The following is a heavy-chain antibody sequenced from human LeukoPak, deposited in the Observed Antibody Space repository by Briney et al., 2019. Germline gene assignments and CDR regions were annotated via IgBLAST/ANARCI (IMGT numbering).Heavy chain of an antibody. D-gene: IGHD6-6*01. CDR3: AADLVVGAAPTCDY. V-gene: IGHV1-58*01. J-gene: IGHJ4*02. CDR2: IVVGSGNT. Sequence: SVKVSCKASGFTFTSSAVQWVRQARGQRLEWIGWIVVGSGNTNYAQKFQERVTITRDMSTSTAYMELSSLRSEDTAVYYCAADLVVGAAPTCDYWGQGTLVTVSS. CDR1: GFTFTSSA.